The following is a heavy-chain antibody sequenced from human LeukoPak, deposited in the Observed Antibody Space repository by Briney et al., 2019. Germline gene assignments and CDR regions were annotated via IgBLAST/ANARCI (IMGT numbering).Heavy chain of an antibody. D-gene: IGHD2-15*01. Sequence: KPGGSLRLSCAASGFTFSSYAVSWVRQAPGKGLEWVSSISSSSSYIYYADSVKGRFTISRDNAKNSLYLQMNGLRAEDTAVYYCARAVFCSGGSCYGIDYWGQGTLVTVSS. CDR2: ISSSSSYI. CDR1: GFTFSSYA. V-gene: IGHV3-21*01. CDR3: ARAVFCSGGSCYGIDY. J-gene: IGHJ4*02.